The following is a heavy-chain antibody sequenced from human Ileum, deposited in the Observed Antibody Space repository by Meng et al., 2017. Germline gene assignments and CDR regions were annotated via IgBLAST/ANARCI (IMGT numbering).Heavy chain of an antibody. D-gene: IGHD6-19*01. CDR3: TRHPYSSGLEY. J-gene: IGHJ4*02. CDR2: IRSKANSYAT. Sequence: EGQLVESGGGLVQPGGSLKLSCAASGFTFSGSAMHWVRQASGKGLEWVGRIRSKANSYATAYAASVKGRFTISRDDSKNTAYLQMNSLKTEDTAVYHCTRHPYSSGLEYWGQGTLVTVSS. V-gene: IGHV3-73*02. CDR1: GFTFSGSA.